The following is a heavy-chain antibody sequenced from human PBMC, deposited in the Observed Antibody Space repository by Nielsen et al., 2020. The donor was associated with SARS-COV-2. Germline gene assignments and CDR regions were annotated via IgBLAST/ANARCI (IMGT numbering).Heavy chain of an antibody. J-gene: IGHJ2*01. CDR2: IKQDGSEK. CDR1: GFTFSSYW. CDR3: ARDRYGDQAPFRNWYFDL. D-gene: IGHD4-17*01. Sequence: GESLKISCAASGFTFSSYWMSWVRQAPGKGLEWVANIKQDGSEKYYVDSVKGRFTISRDNAKNSLYLQMNSLRAEDTAVYYCARDRYGDQAPFRNWYFDLWGRGTLVTVSS. V-gene: IGHV3-7*01.